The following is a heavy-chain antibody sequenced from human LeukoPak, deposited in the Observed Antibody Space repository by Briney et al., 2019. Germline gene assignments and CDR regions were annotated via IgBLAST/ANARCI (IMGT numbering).Heavy chain of an antibody. J-gene: IGHJ5*02. D-gene: IGHD3-10*01. Sequence: PGVSLRLSCAASGYTFDGYGMNWVRQAPGQGLDWVSGMNWSGGSTNYADSKDARFTHSRDNATSSMYLHTNNIRPDGTALYHCARGCVFGSANYWASWFDPWGQGTLVTVSS. V-gene: IGHV3-20*01. CDR2: MNWSGGST. CDR1: GYTFDGYG. CDR3: ARGCVFGSANYWASWFDP.